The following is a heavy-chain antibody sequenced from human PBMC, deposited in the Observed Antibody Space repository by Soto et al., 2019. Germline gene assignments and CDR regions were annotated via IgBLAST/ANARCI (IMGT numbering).Heavy chain of an antibody. Sequence: TSETLSLTCTVSGGPISSYYWSWIRQPPGKGLEWIGYIYYSGSTNYNPSLKSRVTISVDTSKNQFSLKLSSVTAADTAVYYCARGPLGDTDYWGQGTLVTVSS. CDR1: GGPISSYY. CDR3: ARGPLGDTDY. V-gene: IGHV4-59*01. J-gene: IGHJ4*02. CDR2: IYYSGST.